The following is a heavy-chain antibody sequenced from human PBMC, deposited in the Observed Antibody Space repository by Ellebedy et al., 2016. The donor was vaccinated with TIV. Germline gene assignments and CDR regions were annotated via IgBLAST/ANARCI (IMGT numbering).Heavy chain of an antibody. Sequence: ASVKVSCKASGYTFSNYAIHWVRQAPGQGLEWMGWINAGNGNTKYSQKFQGRVTITRDTSASTAYMELSSLRSEDTAVYYCARGSGSGFYYYGMDVWGQGTTVTVSS. V-gene: IGHV1-3*01. CDR1: GYTFSNYA. CDR2: INAGNGNT. CDR3: ARGSGSGFYYYGMDV. D-gene: IGHD6-19*01. J-gene: IGHJ6*02.